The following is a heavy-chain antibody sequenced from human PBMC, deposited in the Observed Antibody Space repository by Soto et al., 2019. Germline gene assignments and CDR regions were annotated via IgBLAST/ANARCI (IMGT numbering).Heavy chain of an antibody. Sequence: PXESLKISFKGSGYSFTSYWIGWVRQIPGKGLEWMGIIYPGDSDTRYSPSFQGQVTISADKSISTAYLQWSSLKASDTAMYYCARKGYCSGGSCFGYYGMDVWGQGTTVTVSS. J-gene: IGHJ6*02. CDR1: GYSFTSYW. V-gene: IGHV5-51*01. CDR3: ARKGYCSGGSCFGYYGMDV. D-gene: IGHD2-15*01. CDR2: IYPGDSDT.